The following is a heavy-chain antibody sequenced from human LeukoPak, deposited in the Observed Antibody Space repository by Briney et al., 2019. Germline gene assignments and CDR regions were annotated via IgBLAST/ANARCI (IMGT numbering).Heavy chain of an antibody. CDR1: GYTFTSYY. CDR3: ARADLGATHFFDY. D-gene: IGHD1-26*01. V-gene: IGHV1-46*01. J-gene: IGHJ4*02. CDR2: INLSGGIA. Sequence: GASVKVSCKASGYTFTSYYMHWVRQAPGQGLEWMGIINLSGGIASYAQKFQGRVTVTRDTSTSTVYMELSSLRSEDTAVYYCARADLGATHFFDYWGQGTLVTVSS.